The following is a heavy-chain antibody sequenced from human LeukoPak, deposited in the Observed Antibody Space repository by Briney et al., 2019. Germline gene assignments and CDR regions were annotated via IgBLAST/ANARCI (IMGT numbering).Heavy chain of an antibody. CDR3: ARVKGSVTSYWYFDL. CDR1: GFIFSNYW. V-gene: IGHV3-7*01. CDR2: IKGDGSEK. D-gene: IGHD4-17*01. Sequence: GGSLRLSCAASGFIFSNYWMGWVRQAPGKGLEWVANIKGDGSEKVYMDSVTGRLTISRDNAKKSLYLQMNTLRVEDTAVYYCARVKGSVTSYWYFDLWGRGTLLTVSS. J-gene: IGHJ2*01.